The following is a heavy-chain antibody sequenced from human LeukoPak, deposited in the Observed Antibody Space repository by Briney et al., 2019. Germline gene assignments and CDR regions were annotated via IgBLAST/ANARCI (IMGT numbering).Heavy chain of an antibody. V-gene: IGHV4-4*07. CDR3: ARYTYIYGSSAYYFDY. CDR1: GGSISSYY. CDR2: IHTSGST. J-gene: IGHJ4*02. Sequence: SETLSLTCTVSGGSISSYYWSWIRQPAGKGLEWIGRIHTSGSTNYNPSLKSRVTTSVDTSKNQFSLKLSSVTAADTAVYYCARYTYIYGSSAYYFDYWGQGILVTVSS. D-gene: IGHD5-18*01.